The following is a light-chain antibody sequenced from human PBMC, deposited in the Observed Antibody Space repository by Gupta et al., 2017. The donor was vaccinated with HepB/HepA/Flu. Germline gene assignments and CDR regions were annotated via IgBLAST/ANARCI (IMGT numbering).Light chain of an antibody. J-gene: IGLJ1*01. CDR1: SSDVGGYNS. Sequence: QSALTQPASVSGSPGQSITISCTGTSSDVGGYNSVSWYQQHPGKAPKRMLYDVTNRPSGVSNRFSGSKSGNTASLTISGLQAEDEADYYCSSYTSSSTRVFGTGTKVTVL. V-gene: IGLV2-14*01. CDR3: SSYTSSSTRV. CDR2: DVT.